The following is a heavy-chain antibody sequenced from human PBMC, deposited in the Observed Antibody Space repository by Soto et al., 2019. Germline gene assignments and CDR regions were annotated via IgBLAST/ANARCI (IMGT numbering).Heavy chain of an antibody. CDR3: ARDLAKGGGSAGFDY. Sequence: ASVKVSCKASGYTFTVYYMHWVRQAPGQGLEWMGWINPKSGGTMYPQKFQGRVTMTWDTSISTAYMALARLRSDDTAVYYRARDLAKGGGSAGFDYWGQGTLVTVSS. J-gene: IGHJ4*02. CDR1: GYTFTVYY. V-gene: IGHV1-2*02. CDR2: INPKSGGT. D-gene: IGHD1-26*01.